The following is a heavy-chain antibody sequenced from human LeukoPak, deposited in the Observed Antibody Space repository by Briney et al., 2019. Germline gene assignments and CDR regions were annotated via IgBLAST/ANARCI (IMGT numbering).Heavy chain of an antibody. CDR2: ISPSGGST. V-gene: IGHV1-46*01. CDR3: ARDNSVRDEAWWFNR. J-gene: IGHJ5*02. D-gene: IGHD5-24*01. CDR1: GYTFTSNY. Sequence: ASVKVSCKAFGYTFTSNYMHWVRQAPGQGPEWIGVISPSGGSTTYAQKFQGRVTLTRDMSTSTDYLGLSSLRSEDTAVYYCARDNSVRDEAWWFNRWGQGTLVTVSS.